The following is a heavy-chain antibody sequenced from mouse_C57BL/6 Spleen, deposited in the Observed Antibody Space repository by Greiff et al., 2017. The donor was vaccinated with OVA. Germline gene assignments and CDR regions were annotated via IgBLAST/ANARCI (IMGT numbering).Heavy chain of an antibody. D-gene: IGHD1-1*01. V-gene: IGHV1-53*01. CDR3: ARGIYYYGSSHWYFDV. CDR1: GYTFTSYW. CDR2: INPSNGGT. Sequence: VQLQQPGTELVKPGASVKLSCKASGYTFTSYWMHWVKQRPGQGLEWIGNINPSNGGTNYNEKFKSKATLTLDKSSSTAYMQLSSLTSEDSAVYYCARGIYYYGSSHWYFDVWGTGTTVTVSS. J-gene: IGHJ1*03.